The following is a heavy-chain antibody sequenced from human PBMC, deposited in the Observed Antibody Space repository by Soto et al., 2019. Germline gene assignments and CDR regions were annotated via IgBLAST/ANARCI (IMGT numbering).Heavy chain of an antibody. V-gene: IGHV3-21*01. D-gene: IGHD7-27*01. CDR1: GFTFSSYS. Sequence: GGSLRLSCAASGFTFSSYSMNWVRQAPGKGLEWVSSISSSSSYIYYADSVKGRFTISRDNAKNSLYLQMNSLIAEDTAVYYCARDHNWGSGYYFDYWGQGTLVTVSS. J-gene: IGHJ4*02. CDR2: ISSSSSYI. CDR3: ARDHNWGSGYYFDY.